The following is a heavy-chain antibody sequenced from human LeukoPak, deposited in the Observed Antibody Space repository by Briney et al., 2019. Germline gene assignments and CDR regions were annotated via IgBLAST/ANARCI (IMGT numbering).Heavy chain of an antibody. CDR3: ATWVRDYGSGSLDY. J-gene: IGHJ4*02. CDR1: GYTLTELS. CDR2: FDPEDGET. D-gene: IGHD3-10*01. V-gene: IGHV1-24*01. Sequence: SVKVSCKVSGYTLTELSMHWVRQAPGKGLEWMGGFDPEDGETIYAQKFQGRVTMTEDTSTDTAYMELSSLRSEDTAVYYCATWVRDYGSGSLDYGGQGTLVTVSS.